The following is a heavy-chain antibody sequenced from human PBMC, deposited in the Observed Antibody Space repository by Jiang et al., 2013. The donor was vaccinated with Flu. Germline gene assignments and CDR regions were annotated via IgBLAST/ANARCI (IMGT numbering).Heavy chain of an antibody. Sequence: KSRVTISVDTSKNQFSLKLSSVTAADTAVYYCARRLLRYYGSGTMTAPLDYWGQGTLVTVSS. V-gene: IGHV4-39*01. CDR3: ARRLLRYYGSGTMTAPLDY. J-gene: IGHJ4*02. D-gene: IGHD3-10*01.